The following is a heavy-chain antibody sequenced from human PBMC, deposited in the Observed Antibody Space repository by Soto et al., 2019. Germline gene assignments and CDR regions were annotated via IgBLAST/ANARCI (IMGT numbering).Heavy chain of an antibody. CDR3: AKLGYGDYVRYFDY. D-gene: IGHD4-17*01. Sequence: GGSLRLSCAASGFTFTSYAMSWVRQAPGKGLEWVSAISGSGGSTYYADSVKGRFTISRDNSKNTLYLQMNSLRAEDTAVYYCAKLGYGDYVRYFDYWGQGTLVTVSS. V-gene: IGHV3-23*01. CDR1: GFTFTSYA. J-gene: IGHJ4*02. CDR2: ISGSGGST.